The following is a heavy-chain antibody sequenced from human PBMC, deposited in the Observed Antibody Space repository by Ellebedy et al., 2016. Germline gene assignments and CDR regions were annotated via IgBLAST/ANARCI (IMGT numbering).Heavy chain of an antibody. D-gene: IGHD4-17*01. CDR1: GFAFSSSG. Sequence: GGSLRLXXAASGFAFSSSGMSWVRQPPGKGLEWVASISSSSTYIYYADSVKGRFTFSRDNAQNSLYLQMNSLRVEDTAVYYCARGVDYGFDYWGQGTLVTVSS. J-gene: IGHJ4*02. CDR3: ARGVDYGFDY. V-gene: IGHV3-21*06. CDR2: ISSSSTYI.